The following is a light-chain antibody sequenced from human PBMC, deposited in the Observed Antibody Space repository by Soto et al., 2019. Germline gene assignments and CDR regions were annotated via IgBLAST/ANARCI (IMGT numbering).Light chain of an antibody. CDR3: QEYRTWHPAYT. Sequence: EIVLTQYPGTLSLSPGERATLSCRASQSVGSGYLAWYQQKPVQAPRLLIYGASNRATGIPDRFSGSASGTDVTRTISRLEPEDLAVYYCQEYRTWHPAYTFSQGTKLEIK. CDR1: QSVGSGY. V-gene: IGKV3-20*01. J-gene: IGKJ2*01. CDR2: GAS.